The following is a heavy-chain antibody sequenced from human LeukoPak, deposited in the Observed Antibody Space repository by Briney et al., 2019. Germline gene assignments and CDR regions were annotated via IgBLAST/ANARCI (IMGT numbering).Heavy chain of an antibody. CDR3: ARVVVPAAIDY. J-gene: IGHJ4*02. CDR1: GGSFSGYY. CDR2: INHSGST. Sequence: SETLSLTCAVYGGSFSGYYWSWIRQPPGKGLEWIGEINHSGSTNYNPSLKSRVTISVDTSKNQFSLKLSSVTAADTAVYYCARVVVPAAIDYWGQGTLVTVSS. D-gene: IGHD2-2*01. V-gene: IGHV4-34*01.